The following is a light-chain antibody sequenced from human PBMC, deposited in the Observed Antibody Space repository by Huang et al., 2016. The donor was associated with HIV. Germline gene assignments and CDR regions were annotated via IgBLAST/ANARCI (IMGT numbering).Light chain of an antibody. CDR3: HHYGSPPWT. CDR1: QSLSNYY. J-gene: IGKJ1*01. Sequence: DIVLTQSPGTLSLSPGERATLSCRASQSLSNYYVAWYQQKAGQTPRRLIHATSTRANGIPDRFSGSGSGAGFTLTISRLEPEDSAVYFCHHYGSPPWTFGQGTRVEIK. V-gene: IGKV3-20*01. CDR2: ATS.